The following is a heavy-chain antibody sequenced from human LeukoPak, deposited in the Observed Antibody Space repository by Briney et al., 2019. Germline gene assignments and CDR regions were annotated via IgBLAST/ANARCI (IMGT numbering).Heavy chain of an antibody. CDR2: IIPIFGTA. CDR1: GGTFSSYA. J-gene: IGHJ6*03. V-gene: IGHV1-69*13. D-gene: IGHD3-9*01. CDR3: ARAGSVAYDILTGYSVPYYYYYMDV. Sequence: SVKVSCKASGGTFSSYAISWVRQAPGQGLEWMGGIIPIFGTANYAQKFQGRVTITADESTSTAYMELSSLRSEDTAVYYCARAGSVAYDILTGYSVPYYYYYMDVWGKGTTVTISS.